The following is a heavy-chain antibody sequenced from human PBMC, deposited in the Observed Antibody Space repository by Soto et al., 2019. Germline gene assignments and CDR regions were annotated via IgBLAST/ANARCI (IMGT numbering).Heavy chain of an antibody. CDR1: GFTFSSYS. CDR3: ARDYYDSSGYLAPLDY. V-gene: IGHV3-21*01. D-gene: IGHD3-22*01. Sequence: EVQLVESGGGLVKPGGSLRLSCAASGFTFSSYSMNWVRQAPGKGLEWVSSISSSSSYIYYADSVKGRFTISRDNAKNSLYLQMNGLRGVDTAVYYCARDYYDSSGYLAPLDYWGQGTLVTVSS. CDR2: ISSSSSYI. J-gene: IGHJ4*02.